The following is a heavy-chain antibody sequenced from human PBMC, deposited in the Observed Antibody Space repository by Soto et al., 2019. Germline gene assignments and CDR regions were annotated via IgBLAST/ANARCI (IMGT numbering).Heavy chain of an antibody. CDR1: GFTFDDYA. J-gene: IGHJ4*02. V-gene: IGHV3-9*01. Sequence: GGSLSLSCAASGFTFDDYAMHWVRQAPGKGLEWVSGISWNSGSIGYADSVKGRFTISRDNAKNSLYLQMNSLRAEDTAFYYCAKALLRYFDWLLPPFDYWGQGTLVTVSS. CDR2: ISWNSGSI. D-gene: IGHD3-9*01. CDR3: AKALLRYFDWLLPPFDY.